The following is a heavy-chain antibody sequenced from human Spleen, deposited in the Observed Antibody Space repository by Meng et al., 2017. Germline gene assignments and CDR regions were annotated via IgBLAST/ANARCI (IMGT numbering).Heavy chain of an antibody. CDR1: GFTFSDYA. CDR2: IRSRAYGGTT. Sequence: GGSLRLSCTASGFTFSDYAMNWVRQAPGKGLEWVGFIRSRAYGGTTEYVASVKGRFTISRDDFKSIAYLQMDSLKTEDTAVYYCTGGSRFDPWGQGTLVTVSS. D-gene: IGHD3-10*01. CDR3: TGGSRFDP. J-gene: IGHJ5*02. V-gene: IGHV3-49*04.